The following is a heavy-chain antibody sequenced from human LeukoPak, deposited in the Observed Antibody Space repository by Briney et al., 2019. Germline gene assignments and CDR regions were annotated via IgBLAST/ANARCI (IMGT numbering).Heavy chain of an antibody. CDR3: ASPYYYDSIRY. V-gene: IGHV3-53*01. Sequence: GGSLRLSCAASGFTVSSNYMSWVRQAPGKGLEWASVIYSGGSTYYADSVKGRFTISRDNSKNTLYLQMNSLRAEDTAVYYCASPYYYDSIRYWGQGTLVTVSS. CDR1: GFTVSSNY. J-gene: IGHJ4*02. CDR2: IYSGGST. D-gene: IGHD3-22*01.